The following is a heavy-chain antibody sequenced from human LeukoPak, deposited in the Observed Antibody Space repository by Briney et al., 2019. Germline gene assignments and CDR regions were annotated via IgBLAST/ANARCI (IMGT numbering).Heavy chain of an antibody. V-gene: IGHV1-18*01. J-gene: IGHJ5*02. D-gene: IGHD6-13*01. CDR3: ARYPRLAAAANWFDP. CDR1: GYTFTSYG. CDR2: ISAYDGNT. Sequence: ASVKVSCKASGYTFTSYGISWVRQAPGQGLEWMGWISAYDGNTNYAQKLQGRVTMTTDTSTSTAYMELRSLRSDDTAVYYCARYPRLAAAANWFDPWGQGTLVTVSS.